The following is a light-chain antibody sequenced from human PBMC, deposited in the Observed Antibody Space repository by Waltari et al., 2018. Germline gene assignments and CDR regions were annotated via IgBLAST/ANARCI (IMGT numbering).Light chain of an antibody. CDR1: QSISHY. V-gene: IGKV1D-17*01. CDR2: AAS. Sequence: NIQMTQSPSAMSASVGDRVTITCRARQSISHYLAWFQQKPGKVPKHLIYAASSLQSGVPSRFSGSGSGTEFTLTISSLQPEDFATYYCLQHNSYPPLTFGGGTKVEIK. CDR3: LQHNSYPPLT. J-gene: IGKJ4*01.